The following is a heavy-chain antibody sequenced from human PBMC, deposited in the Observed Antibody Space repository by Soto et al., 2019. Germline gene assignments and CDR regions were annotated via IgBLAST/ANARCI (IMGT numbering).Heavy chain of an antibody. Sequence: PSETLSLTCTVSGASITSYYWSWIRQPPGKGLEWIGNIYYSGSANYNPSLKSRVTISVDTSKNQFSLKLSSVTAADTAVYYCARDLGGSYYGSGSYYGMDVWGQGTTVTVS. CDR3: ARDLGGSYYGSGSYYGMDV. CDR1: GASITSYY. CDR2: IYYSGSA. J-gene: IGHJ6*02. D-gene: IGHD3-10*01. V-gene: IGHV4-59*01.